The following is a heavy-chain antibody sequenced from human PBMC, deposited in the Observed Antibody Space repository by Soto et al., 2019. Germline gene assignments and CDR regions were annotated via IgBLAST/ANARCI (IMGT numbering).Heavy chain of an antibody. CDR3: AASIFYYGMDV. J-gene: IGHJ6*02. CDR2: IYPGDSDT. V-gene: IGHV5-51*01. Sequence: GESLKISCKGFGYTFTNYWIGGVRQMRGKGPEWMAIIYPGDSDTKYNPSFQGLVTISADKSITTTSLQWSSLKASDTAIYYCAASIFYYGMDVWAQGTTVTVSS. CDR1: GYTFTNYW.